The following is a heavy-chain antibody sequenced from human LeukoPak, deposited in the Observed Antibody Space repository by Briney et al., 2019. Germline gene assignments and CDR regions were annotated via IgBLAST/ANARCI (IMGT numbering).Heavy chain of an antibody. CDR1: GGTFSSYA. J-gene: IGHJ3*02. V-gene: IGHV1-69*01. CDR2: IIPIFGTA. CDR3: ARDGLAYCGGDCYADAFDI. D-gene: IGHD2-21*02. Sequence: ASVKVSCKASGGTFSSYAISWVRQAPGQGPEWMGGIIPIFGTANYAQKFQGRVTITADESTSTAYMELSSLRSEDTAVYYCARDGLAYCGGDCYADAFDIWGQGTMVTVSS.